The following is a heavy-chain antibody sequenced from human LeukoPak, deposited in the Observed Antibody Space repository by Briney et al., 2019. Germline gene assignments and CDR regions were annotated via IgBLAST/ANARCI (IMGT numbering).Heavy chain of an antibody. Sequence: GRSLRLSCAASGSTFSSYAMSWVRQAPGKGLEWVSAISGSGGSTYYADSVKGRFTISRDNSKNTLYLQMNSLRAEDTAVYYCARESIGYCSGGSCGNWFDPWGQGTLVTVSS. V-gene: IGHV3-23*01. J-gene: IGHJ5*02. CDR3: ARESIGYCSGGSCGNWFDP. CDR1: GSTFSSYA. CDR2: ISGSGGST. D-gene: IGHD2-15*01.